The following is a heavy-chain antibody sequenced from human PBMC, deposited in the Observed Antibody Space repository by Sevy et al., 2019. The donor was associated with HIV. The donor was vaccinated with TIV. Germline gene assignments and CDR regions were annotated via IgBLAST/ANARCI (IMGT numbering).Heavy chain of an antibody. Sequence: GESLKISCAASGFTFSSYEMNWVRQAPGKGLEWISYITLSGSTMYYADSVKARFTISRDNAKNSLYLQMNSLRAEDTAVYYCARDRQGITVAGTAIDYWGQGTLVTVSS. CDR2: ITLSGSTM. CDR3: ARDRQGITVAGTAIDY. CDR1: GFTFSSYE. J-gene: IGHJ4*02. V-gene: IGHV3-48*03. D-gene: IGHD6-19*01.